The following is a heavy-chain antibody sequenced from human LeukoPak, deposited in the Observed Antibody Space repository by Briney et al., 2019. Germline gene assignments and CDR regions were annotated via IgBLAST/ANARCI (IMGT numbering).Heavy chain of an antibody. V-gene: IGHV4-34*01. CDR3: ARAGVAAHDAFDI. CDR2: INHSGST. CDR1: GGSFSGYY. Sequence: PSETLSLTCAVYGGSFSGYYWSWIRQPPGKGLEWIGEINHSGSTNYNPSLKSRVTISVDTSKTQFSLKLSSVTAADTAVYYCARAGVAAHDAFDIWGQGTMVTVSS. D-gene: IGHD2-15*01. J-gene: IGHJ3*02.